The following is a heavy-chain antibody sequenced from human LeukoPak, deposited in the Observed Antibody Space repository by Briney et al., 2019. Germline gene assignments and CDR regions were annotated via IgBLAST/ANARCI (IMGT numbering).Heavy chain of an antibody. CDR2: IYPGEFDI. CDR3: ARHAFHNDNSDYYFAH. Sequence: GGPLKISGKRSGYRFNDYWSGGVRRMPGKGLRWMGLIYPGEFDIRYSPSFQGQVTISADKNISTDYLKWKSLKASDTAMYYCARHAFHNDNSDYYFAHWGQGTLVTVSS. J-gene: IGHJ4*02. V-gene: IGHV5-51*01. CDR1: GYRFNDYW. D-gene: IGHD3-22*01.